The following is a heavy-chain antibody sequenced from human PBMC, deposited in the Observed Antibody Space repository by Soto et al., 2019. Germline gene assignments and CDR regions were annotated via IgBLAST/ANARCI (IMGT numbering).Heavy chain of an antibody. CDR2: MTHNSGNT. Sequence: QVQLVQSGAEVQKPGASVKVSCKASGYTFTSYDINSVRQATGQGLEWMGWMTHNSGNTGYAQKFQGRVTMTRNTSISTADMELSSLRSEDPAVDYWARATGAGIAAAPYYYYYYGMDVWGQGTTVTVSS. J-gene: IGHJ6*02. CDR1: GYTFTSYD. D-gene: IGHD6-13*01. V-gene: IGHV1-8*01. CDR3: ARATGAGIAAAPYYYYYYGMDV.